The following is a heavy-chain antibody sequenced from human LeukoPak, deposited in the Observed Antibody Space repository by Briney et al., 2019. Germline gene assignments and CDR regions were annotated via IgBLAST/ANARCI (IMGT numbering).Heavy chain of an antibody. CDR1: GYSFTTYG. V-gene: IGHV1-18*01. D-gene: IGHD6-13*01. CDR2: ISGYNGNT. J-gene: IGHJ6*02. Sequence: ASVKVSCKASGYSFTTYGISWVRQAPGQGLEWMGWISGYNGNTNYAQKLQGGVTMTTDTSTSTAYMELRSLRSDDTAVYYCAREGSSSWYVIDYYYYGMDVWGQGTTVTVSS. CDR3: AREGSSSWYVIDYYYYGMDV.